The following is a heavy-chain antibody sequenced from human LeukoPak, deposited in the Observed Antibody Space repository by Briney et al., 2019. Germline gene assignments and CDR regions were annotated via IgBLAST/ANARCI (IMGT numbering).Heavy chain of an antibody. CDR3: ARAFCVGECFVLHIFFDS. Sequence: SETLSLTCIVSGGSISSYNWNWIRQPPGKGLEWIGSMYYSGSTYYNPSLKSRVTISLDTSKNHFSLNLRSMQASDTAVYYCARAFCVGECFVLHIFFDSWGQGTLVTVSS. V-gene: IGHV4-59*08. D-gene: IGHD2-21*01. J-gene: IGHJ4*02. CDR2: MYYSGST. CDR1: GGSISSYN.